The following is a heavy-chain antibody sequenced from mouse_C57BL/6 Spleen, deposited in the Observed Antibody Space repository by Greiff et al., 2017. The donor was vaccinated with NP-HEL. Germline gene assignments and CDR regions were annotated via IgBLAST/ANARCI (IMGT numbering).Heavy chain of an antibody. CDR3: ARGCYYYGSSIFAY. J-gene: IGHJ3*01. CDR1: GYTFTSYW. Sequence: QVQLQQPGAELVRPGSSVKLSCKASGYTFTSYWMHWVKQRPIQGLEWIGNIDPSDSETHYNQKFKDKATLTVDKSSSTAYMQLSSLTSEDSAVYYCARGCYYYGSSIFAYWGQGTLVTVSA. V-gene: IGHV1-52*01. CDR2: IDPSDSET. D-gene: IGHD1-1*01.